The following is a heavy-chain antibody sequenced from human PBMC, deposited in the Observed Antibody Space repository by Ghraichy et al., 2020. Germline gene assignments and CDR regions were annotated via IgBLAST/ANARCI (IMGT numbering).Heavy chain of an antibody. V-gene: IGHV1-69*13. CDR2: IIPIFGTA. CDR1: GGTFSSYA. D-gene: IGHD2-15*01. Sequence: SVKVSCKASGGTFSSYAISWVRQAPGQGLEWMGGIIPIFGTANYAQKFQGRVTITADESTSTAYMELSSLRSEDTAVYYCARGSGYCSGGSCYSTHIKFDYWGQGTLVTVSS. CDR3: ARGSGYCSGGSCYSTHIKFDY. J-gene: IGHJ4*02.